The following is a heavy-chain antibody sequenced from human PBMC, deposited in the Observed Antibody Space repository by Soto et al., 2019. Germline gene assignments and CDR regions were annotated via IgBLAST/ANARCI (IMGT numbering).Heavy chain of an antibody. CDR3: AGRYCSSTSCSYYYYYVDV. J-gene: IGHJ6*03. Sequence: ASVKVSCKASGGTFSSYAISWVRQAPRQGLEWMGRIIPILGIANYAQKFQGRVTITADKSTSTAYMELSSLRSEDTAVYYCAGRYCSSTSCSYYYYYVDVWGKGTTVTVSS. CDR2: IIPILGIA. V-gene: IGHV1-69*04. D-gene: IGHD2-2*01. CDR1: GGTFSSYA.